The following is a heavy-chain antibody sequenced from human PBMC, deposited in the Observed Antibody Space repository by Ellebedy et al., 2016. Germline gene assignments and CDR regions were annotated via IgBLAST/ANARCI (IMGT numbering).Heavy chain of an antibody. V-gene: IGHV5-51*01. Sequence: GESLKISXKGSGYSFTSYWSGWARQMPGKGLEWMGIIYPGDSDTRYSPSFQGQVTISADKSISTAYLQWSSLKVSDTAMYYCARGEWGAGNSGYFDYWGQGTLVTVSS. CDR2: IYPGDSDT. J-gene: IGHJ4*02. CDR1: GYSFTSYW. D-gene: IGHD4-23*01. CDR3: ARGEWGAGNSGYFDY.